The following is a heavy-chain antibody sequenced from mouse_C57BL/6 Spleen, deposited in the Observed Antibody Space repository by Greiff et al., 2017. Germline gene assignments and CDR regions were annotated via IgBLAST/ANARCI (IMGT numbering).Heavy chain of an antibody. CDR2: INPNYGTT. V-gene: IGHV1-39*01. CDR3: ASPPITSGAY. CDR1: GYSFTDYN. D-gene: IGHD1-1*01. Sequence: VHVKQSGPELVKPGASVKISCKASGYSFTDYNMNWVKQSNGKSLEWIGVINPNYGTTTYNQKFKGKATLTVDQSSSTAYMQLNSLTSEDSAVYYCASPPITSGAYWGQGTLVTVSA. J-gene: IGHJ3*01.